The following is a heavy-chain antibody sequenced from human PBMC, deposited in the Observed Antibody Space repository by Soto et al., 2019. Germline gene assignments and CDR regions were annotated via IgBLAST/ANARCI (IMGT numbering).Heavy chain of an antibody. CDR3: AKGLQLGY. Sequence: QVQLVESGGGVVQPGRSLRLSCAASGFTFSSYGMHWVRQAPGKGLEWVAVISYDGSNKYYADSVKGRFTISRDNSKNALYLQMNSLGAEDTAVYYCAKGLQLGYWGQGTLVTASS. V-gene: IGHV3-30*18. J-gene: IGHJ4*02. CDR2: ISYDGSNK. CDR1: GFTFSSYG. D-gene: IGHD2-21*02.